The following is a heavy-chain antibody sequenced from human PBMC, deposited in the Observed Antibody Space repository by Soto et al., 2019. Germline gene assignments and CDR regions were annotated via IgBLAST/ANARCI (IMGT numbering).Heavy chain of an antibody. Sequence: QVQLVESGGGVVQPGRSLRLSCAASGFTFSTYGLHWVRQAPGKGLEWVAVIWYDGSNQYYGESVKGRFTISRDNSKNTVYLQMNSLRAEDTAVYYCARDSEWELRRGPHYFDYWGQGTLVTVSS. V-gene: IGHV3-33*01. CDR1: GFTFSTYG. CDR3: ARDSEWELRRGPHYFDY. J-gene: IGHJ4*02. CDR2: IWYDGSNQ. D-gene: IGHD1-26*01.